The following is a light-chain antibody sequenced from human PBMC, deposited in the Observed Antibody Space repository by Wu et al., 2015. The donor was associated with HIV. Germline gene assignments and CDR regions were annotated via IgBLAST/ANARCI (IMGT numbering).Light chain of an antibody. CDR2: GPY. V-gene: IGKV1-12*01. CDR1: QDVSNW. CDR3: QQASSFPLT. Sequence: QMTQSPSSVSASVGDRVSITCRASQDVSNWLAWFQQKPGTAPKFLIYGPYGLQNGVPSRFSGSGSGTNFTLTISSLQPDDFATYFCQQASSFPLTFGGGTKVEI. J-gene: IGKJ4*01.